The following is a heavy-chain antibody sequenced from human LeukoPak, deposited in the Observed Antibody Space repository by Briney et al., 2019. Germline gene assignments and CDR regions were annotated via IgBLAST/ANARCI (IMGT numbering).Heavy chain of an antibody. CDR2: ISNDGSNK. CDR3: AVNPSRYLDH. CDR1: GVTSSAFA. J-gene: IGHJ4*02. D-gene: IGHD1-14*01. V-gene: IGHV3-30-3*01. Sequence: PGTSLRLSCAASGVTSSAFAMHWVRQAPGKGLEWLAVISNDGSNKYYTDSVKGRFSISRDNSKNTLFLQMSSLRVEDTAVYYCAVNPSRYLDHWGQGTLVTLSS.